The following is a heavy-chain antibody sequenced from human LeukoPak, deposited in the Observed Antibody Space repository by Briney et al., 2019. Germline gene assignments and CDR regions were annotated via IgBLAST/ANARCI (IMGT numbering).Heavy chain of an antibody. V-gene: IGHV4-38-2*02. CDR2: IYHSGST. D-gene: IGHD3-22*01. Sequence: SETLSLTCTVSGYSISSGYYWGWIRQPPGKGLEWIGSIYHSGSTYYNPSLKSRVTISVDTSKNQFSLKLSSVTAADTAVYYCARLVYGSSGFLTYYFDYWGQGTLVTVSS. J-gene: IGHJ4*02. CDR1: GYSISSGYY. CDR3: ARLVYGSSGFLTYYFDY.